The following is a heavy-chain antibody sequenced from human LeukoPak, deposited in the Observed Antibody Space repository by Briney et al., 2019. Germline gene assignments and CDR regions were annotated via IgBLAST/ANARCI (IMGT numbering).Heavy chain of an antibody. J-gene: IGHJ4*02. CDR1: GFTFSSYS. D-gene: IGHD6-13*01. CDR2: ISSSSSTI. Sequence: GGSLRLSCAASGFTFSSYSMNWVRQAPGKGLEWVSYISSSSSTIYYADSVKGRFTISRDNAKNSLYLQMNSLRAEDTAVYYCARDNPYSSSWDWGQGTLVTVSS. CDR3: ARDNPYSSSWD. V-gene: IGHV3-48*01.